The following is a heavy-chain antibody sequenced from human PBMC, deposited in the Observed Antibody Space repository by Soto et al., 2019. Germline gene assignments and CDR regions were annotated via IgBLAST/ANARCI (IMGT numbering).Heavy chain of an antibody. J-gene: IGHJ4*02. CDR1: GFTFSSYA. V-gene: IGHV3-23*01. CDR3: AKRGRGAVAFDY. CDR2: ISGSSGST. Sequence: GSLRLSCAASGFTFSSYAMSWVRQAPGKGLEWVSTISGSSGSTYYADSVEGRFTISRDNSKNTLYLQMNGLRAEDTAVYCCAKRGRGAVAFDYWGQGTLVTVSS. D-gene: IGHD6-19*01.